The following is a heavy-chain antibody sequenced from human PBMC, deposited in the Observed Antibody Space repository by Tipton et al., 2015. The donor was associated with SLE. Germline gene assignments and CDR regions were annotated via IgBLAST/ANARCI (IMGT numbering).Heavy chain of an antibody. J-gene: IGHJ6*03. CDR3: VKDKGIYYYFHMDV. CDR1: GFTFEDYA. Sequence: SLRLSCAASGFTFEDYAMHWVRQGPGKGLEWVAAINWNSGSIDYADSVKGRFTISRDNAKNSLYLQMNSLGAEDTALYYCVKDKGIYYYFHMDVWGKEATGTVSS. CDR2: INWNSGSI. V-gene: IGHV3-9*01. D-gene: IGHD3-10*01.